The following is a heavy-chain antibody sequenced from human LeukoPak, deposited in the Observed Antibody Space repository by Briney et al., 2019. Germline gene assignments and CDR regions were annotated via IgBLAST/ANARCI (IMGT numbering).Heavy chain of an antibody. Sequence: ASVNVSCKASGGTFSSYAISWVRQAPGQGLEWMGRIIPILGIANYAQKFQGRVTITADKSTSTAYMELSSLRSEDTAVYYCAREPVYYYDSSGYYTLGWFDPWGQGTLVTVSS. CDR3: AREPVYYYDSSGYYTLGWFDP. CDR2: IIPILGIA. V-gene: IGHV1-69*04. J-gene: IGHJ5*02. CDR1: GGTFSSYA. D-gene: IGHD3-22*01.